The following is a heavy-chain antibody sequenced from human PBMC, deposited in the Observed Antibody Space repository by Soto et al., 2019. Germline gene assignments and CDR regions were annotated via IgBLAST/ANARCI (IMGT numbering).Heavy chain of an antibody. CDR3: AKGRSWDSSSWYVLDIGALDY. D-gene: IGHD6-13*01. Sequence: GGSLRLSCAASGFTFSSYGMHWVRQAPGKGLEWVAVISYDGSNKYYADSVKGRFTISRDNSKNTLYLQMNSLRAEDTAVYYCAKGRSWDSSSWYVLDIGALDYWGQGTLVTVSS. J-gene: IGHJ4*02. CDR1: GFTFSSYG. V-gene: IGHV3-30*18. CDR2: ISYDGSNK.